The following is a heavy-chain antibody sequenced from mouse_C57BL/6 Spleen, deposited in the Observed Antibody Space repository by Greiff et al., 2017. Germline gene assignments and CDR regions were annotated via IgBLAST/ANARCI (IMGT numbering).Heavy chain of an antibody. Sequence: EVMLVESGGGLVKPGGSLKLSCAASGFTFSDYGMHWVRQAPEKGLEWVAYISSGSSTIYYADTVKGRFTISRDNAKNTLFLQMTSLRSDDTAMYYCARGAYSNYVDYAMDHWGQGTSGTVSS. J-gene: IGHJ4*01. CDR1: GFTFSDYG. CDR3: ARGAYSNYVDYAMDH. CDR2: ISSGSSTI. V-gene: IGHV5-17*01. D-gene: IGHD2-5*01.